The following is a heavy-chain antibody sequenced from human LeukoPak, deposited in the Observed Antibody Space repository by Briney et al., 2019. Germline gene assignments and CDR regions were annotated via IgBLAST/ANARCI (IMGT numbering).Heavy chain of an antibody. Sequence: SETLSLTCTVSGGSISSNSYYWDWIRQPPGKGLEWIGSIYYSGSTYYNPSLKSRVTISVDTSKNQFSLKLSSVTAADTAVYYCASPLRGGAVAGFDYWGQGTLVTVSS. CDR3: ASPLRGGAVAGFDY. CDR1: GGSISSNSYY. CDR2: IYYSGST. J-gene: IGHJ4*02. V-gene: IGHV4-39*07. D-gene: IGHD6-19*01.